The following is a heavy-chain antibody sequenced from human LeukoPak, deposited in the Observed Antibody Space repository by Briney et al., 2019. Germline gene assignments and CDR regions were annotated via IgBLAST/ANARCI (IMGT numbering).Heavy chain of an antibody. CDR2: INWNGGST. CDR3: ATAPDQYDFWSGYYYSPKSVIDY. J-gene: IGHJ4*02. D-gene: IGHD3-3*01. CDR1: GFTFDDYG. V-gene: IGHV3-20*04. Sequence: PGGSLRLSCAASGFTFDDYGMSWVRQAPGKGLEWVSGINWNGGSTGYADSVKGRFTISRDNAKNSLYLQMNSLRAEDTALYYCATAPDQYDFWSGYYYSPKSVIDYWGQGTLVTVSS.